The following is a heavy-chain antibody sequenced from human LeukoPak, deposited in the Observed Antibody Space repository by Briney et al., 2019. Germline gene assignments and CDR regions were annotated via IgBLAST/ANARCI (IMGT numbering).Heavy chain of an antibody. CDR3: VRLGRYRIEY. J-gene: IGHJ4*02. D-gene: IGHD3-16*02. CDR1: GYSFNNYR. CDR2: IDPTDSYT. V-gene: IGHV5-10-1*01. Sequence: PGEPLRISCKGSGYSFNNYRISWVRQMPGKGLEWMGTIDPTDSYTKYSPSFQGHVTISLDKSISTAYLQWSGLRASDTAMYYCVRLGRYRIEYWGQGALVTVSS.